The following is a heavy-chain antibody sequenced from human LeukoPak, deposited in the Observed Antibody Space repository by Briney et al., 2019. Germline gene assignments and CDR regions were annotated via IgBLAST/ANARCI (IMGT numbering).Heavy chain of an antibody. J-gene: IGHJ4*02. V-gene: IGHV3-30*18. D-gene: IGHD3-22*01. Sequence: GGSLRLSCAASGFTFSSYGMHWVRQAPGKGLEWVAVISYDGSNKYYADSVKGRFTISRDNSKNTLYLQTNSLRAEDTAVYYCAKDLGDFYDSSGPFDYWGQGTLVTVSS. CDR3: AKDLGDFYDSSGPFDY. CDR1: GFTFSSYG. CDR2: ISYDGSNK.